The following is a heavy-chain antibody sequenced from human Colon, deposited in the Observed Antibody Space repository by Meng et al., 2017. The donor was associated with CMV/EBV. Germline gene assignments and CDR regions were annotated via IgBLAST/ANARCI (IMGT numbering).Heavy chain of an antibody. V-gene: IGHV3-30-3*01. Sequence: GESLKISCAASGFTFNAYIVHWVRQAPDKGLEWVATISSDISKTYYPDSVKGRFTISRDYSRSTLYLQMNSLRLEDTAVYYCARIRSYSGSGIYSRDAFDIWGQGTMVTVSS. CDR1: GFTFNAYI. J-gene: IGHJ3*02. CDR3: ARIRSYSGSGIYSRDAFDI. CDR2: ISSDISKT. D-gene: IGHD3-10*01.